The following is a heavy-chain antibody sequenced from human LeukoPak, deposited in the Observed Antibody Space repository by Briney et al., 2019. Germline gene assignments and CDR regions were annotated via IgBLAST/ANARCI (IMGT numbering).Heavy chain of an antibody. CDR1: GYTFAGYY. V-gene: IGHV1-2*02. CDR2: INPNSGGT. J-gene: IGHJ4*02. D-gene: IGHD2-2*01. Sequence: ASVKVSCKASGYTFAGYYMHWVRQAPGQGLEWMGWINPNSGGTNYAQKFQGRVTMTRDTSISTAYMELSRLRSDDTAVYYCARDLEYCSSTSCYRDSKYDPGYWGQGTLVTVSS. CDR3: ARDLEYCSSTSCYRDSKYDPGY.